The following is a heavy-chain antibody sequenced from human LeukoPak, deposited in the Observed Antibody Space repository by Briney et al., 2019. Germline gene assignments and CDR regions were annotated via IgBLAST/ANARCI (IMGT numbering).Heavy chain of an antibody. J-gene: IGHJ4*02. CDR3: AKDRGVKVGATPTGADY. D-gene: IGHD1-26*01. V-gene: IGHV3-53*01. CDR1: GFTVSSNY. Sequence: PGGSLRLSCAASGFTVSSNYMSWVRQAPGKGLEWVSIIYSGGSTYYADSVKGRFTIFRDNSKNTLYLQMNSLRAEDTAVYYCAKDRGVKVGATPTGADYWGQGTLVTVSS. CDR2: IYSGGST.